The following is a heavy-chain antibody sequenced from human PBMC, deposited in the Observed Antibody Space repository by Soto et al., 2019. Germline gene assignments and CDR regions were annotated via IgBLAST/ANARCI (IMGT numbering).Heavy chain of an antibody. V-gene: IGHV3-30*03. Sequence: ESWGGVVQPGRSLRLSCAASGFIFRNFGMHWVRRAPGKGLEWVATISGDGNDKYYPDSMKGRFTISRDNFNNTLYLQLNSLRPEDTAVYHCVQGASTAHQPLDSWGQGVLVIVSS. CDR3: VQGASTAHQPLDS. J-gene: IGHJ4*02. CDR1: GFIFRNFG. CDR2: ISGDGNDK. D-gene: IGHD1-26*01.